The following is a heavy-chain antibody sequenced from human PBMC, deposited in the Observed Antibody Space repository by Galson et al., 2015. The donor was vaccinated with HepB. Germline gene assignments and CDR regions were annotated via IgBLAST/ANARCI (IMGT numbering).Heavy chain of an antibody. CDR2: ISSNGGST. Sequence: SLRLSCAASGFTVSFNYMSWVRQAPGKGLEYVSTISSNGGSTYYANSVKGRFTISRDNSKNTLYLQMGSLRAEDMAVYYCARTYYDSTGFSKNWYFDLWGRGTLVTVSS. CDR3: ARTYYDSTGFSKNWYFDL. V-gene: IGHV3-64*01. CDR1: GFTVSFNY. J-gene: IGHJ2*01. D-gene: IGHD3-22*01.